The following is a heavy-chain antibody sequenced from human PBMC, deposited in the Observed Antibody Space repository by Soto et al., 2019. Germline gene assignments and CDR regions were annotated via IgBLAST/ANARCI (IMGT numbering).Heavy chain of an antibody. CDR2: IYYSGST. Sequence: SETLSLTCTVSGGSISSGDYYWSWIRQPPGKGLEWIGYIYYSGSTYYNPSLKSRVTISVDTSKNQFSLKLSSVTAADTAVYYCARAGFGELFDYWGQGTLVTVPS. CDR1: GGSISSGDYY. V-gene: IGHV4-30-4*01. CDR3: ARAGFGELFDY. J-gene: IGHJ4*02. D-gene: IGHD3-10*01.